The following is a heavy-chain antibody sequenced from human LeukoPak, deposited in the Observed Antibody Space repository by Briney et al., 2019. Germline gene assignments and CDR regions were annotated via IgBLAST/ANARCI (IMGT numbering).Heavy chain of an antibody. CDR1: GGSFSGYY. V-gene: IGHV4-34*01. Sequence: SETLSLTCAVYGGSFSGYYWSWVRQPPGKGLEWIGEINHSGSTNYNPSLKSRVTISVDTSKNQFPLKLSSVTAADTAVYYCARDPYYYGSGSYYNGDYWGQGTLVTVSS. CDR3: ARDPYYYGSGSYYNGDY. CDR2: INHSGST. J-gene: IGHJ4*02. D-gene: IGHD3-10*01.